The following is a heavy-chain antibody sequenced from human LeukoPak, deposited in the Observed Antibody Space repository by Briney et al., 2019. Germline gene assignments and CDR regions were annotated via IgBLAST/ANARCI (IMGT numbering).Heavy chain of an antibody. V-gene: IGHV3-23*01. CDR1: GFTFSSYA. CDR2: ISGSGGST. J-gene: IGHJ3*02. D-gene: IGHD4-23*01. CDR3: AAHYGGNPDAFDI. Sequence: GGSLRLSCAASGFTFSSYAMSWVRQAPGKGLEWVSAISGSGGSTYYADSVKGRFTISRDNSKNTLYLQMNSLRAEDTAVYYCAAHYGGNPDAFDIWGQGTMVTVSS.